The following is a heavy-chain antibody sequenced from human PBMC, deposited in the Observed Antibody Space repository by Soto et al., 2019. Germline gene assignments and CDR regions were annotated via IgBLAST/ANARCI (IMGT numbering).Heavy chain of an antibody. V-gene: IGHV3-21*01. CDR2: ISSSSSYI. D-gene: IGHD4-4*01. J-gene: IGHJ5*02. CDR1: GFTFSSYS. CDR3: ARDVGSTVTGNWFDP. Sequence: GGSLRLSCAASGFTFSSYSMNWVRQAPGKGLEWVSSISSSSSYIYYADSVKGRFTISRDNAKNSLYLQMNSLRAEDTAVYYCARDVGSTVTGNWFDPWGQGTLVTVSS.